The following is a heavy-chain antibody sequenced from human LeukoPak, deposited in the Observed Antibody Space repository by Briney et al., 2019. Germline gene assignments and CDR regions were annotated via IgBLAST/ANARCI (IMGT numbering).Heavy chain of an antibody. J-gene: IGHJ4*02. CDR3: ARESESSGWYDY. Sequence: GALSLSCAAPGFIFHDYAIHWVRQAPGKGLEWVSLISGDGGSTFYADSVKGRFTISRDNSKNSLYLQMSSLRSEDTALYYCARESESSGWYDYWGQGTLVTVSS. CDR1: GFIFHDYA. D-gene: IGHD6-19*01. V-gene: IGHV3-43*02. CDR2: ISGDGGST.